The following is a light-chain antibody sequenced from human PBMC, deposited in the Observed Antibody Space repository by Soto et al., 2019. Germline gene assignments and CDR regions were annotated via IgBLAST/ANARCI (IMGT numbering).Light chain of an antibody. Sequence: EIVLTLSPGTLSLSPGERATLSCRASQSVSSSYLAWYQQKPGQAPRLLIYGASSRATGIPDRFSGSGSGTDFTLPISRLEPEDFAVYYCQQSRSSQWPSGHGTKVDIK. CDR1: QSVSSSY. J-gene: IGKJ1*01. CDR2: GAS. CDR3: QQSRSSQWP. V-gene: IGKV3-20*01.